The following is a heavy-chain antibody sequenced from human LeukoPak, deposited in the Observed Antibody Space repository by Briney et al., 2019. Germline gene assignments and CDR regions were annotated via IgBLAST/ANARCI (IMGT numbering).Heavy chain of an antibody. CDR2: ISDSGGVI. CDR3: AGGPQYTGSFPY. D-gene: IGHD1-26*01. CDR1: GFNVSSFE. J-gene: IGHJ4*02. V-gene: IGHV3-48*03. Sequence: GGSLRLSCAASGFNVSSFEMTWVRQAPGLGPEFLSYISDSGGVIKYADSVKGRFIISRDSAENALYLQMNNLGADDTAVYFCAGGPQYTGSFPYWGQGTLVAVSS.